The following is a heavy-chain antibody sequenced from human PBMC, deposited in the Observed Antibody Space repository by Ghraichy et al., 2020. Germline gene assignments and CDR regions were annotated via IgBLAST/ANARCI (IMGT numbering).Heavy chain of an antibody. V-gene: IGHV1-69*13. CDR1: GGTFSSYA. J-gene: IGHJ4*02. Sequence: SVKVSCKTSGGTFSSYAISWVRQAPGQGLEWMGGIIPIFGTSNYAQNFQGRVTITADESTSTAYMELSSLRSEDTAVYYCAGGGVYGSGSYDYWGQGTLVTVSS. CDR3: AGGGVYGSGSYDY. CDR2: IIPIFGTS. D-gene: IGHD3-10*01.